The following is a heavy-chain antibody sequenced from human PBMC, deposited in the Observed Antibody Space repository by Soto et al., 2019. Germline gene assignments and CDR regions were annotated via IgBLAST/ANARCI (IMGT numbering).Heavy chain of an antibody. Sequence: PVGSLRLSCAASGFTFSSYSMNWVRQAPGKGLEWVSSISSSSSYIYYADSVKGRFTISRDNAKNSLYLQMNSLRAEDTAVYYCARARGDYDYYYYMDVWGKGTTVTVSS. D-gene: IGHD2-21*02. CDR3: ARARGDYDYYYYMDV. J-gene: IGHJ6*03. CDR2: ISSSSSYI. CDR1: GFTFSSYS. V-gene: IGHV3-21*01.